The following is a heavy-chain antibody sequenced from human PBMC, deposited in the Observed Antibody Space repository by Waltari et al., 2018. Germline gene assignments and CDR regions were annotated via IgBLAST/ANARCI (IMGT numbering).Heavy chain of an antibody. CDR1: GFPFSRYS. J-gene: IGHJ3*01. CDR3: AKRLLEPQVGAFDV. Sequence: EVQLLQSGGGLVQPGGCLSLSGAAPGFPFSRYSRSWFPQAPGKGLEWVSAISGGGQTTLYADSVKGRFSISRDNSKNTLSLQVSSLRAEDSAVYYCAKRLLEPQVGAFDVWGQGTMVTVSS. V-gene: IGHV3-23*01. D-gene: IGHD3-3*01. CDR2: ISGGGQTT.